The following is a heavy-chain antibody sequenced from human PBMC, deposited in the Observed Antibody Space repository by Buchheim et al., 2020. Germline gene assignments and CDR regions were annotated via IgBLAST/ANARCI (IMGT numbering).Heavy chain of an antibody. CDR3: ARDLTTIPYGMDV. CDR2: ITSDGSST. D-gene: IGHD4/OR15-4a*01. Sequence: EVQLVESGGGLVQPGGSLRLSCAASGFTFSSYWMHWVRQAPGKGLVWVSRITSDGSSTSYADSVKGRFNISRAKAQNTRYLQMNSLRAEDTAVYYCARDLTTIPYGMDVWGQGTT. CDR1: GFTFSSYW. V-gene: IGHV3-74*01. J-gene: IGHJ6*02.